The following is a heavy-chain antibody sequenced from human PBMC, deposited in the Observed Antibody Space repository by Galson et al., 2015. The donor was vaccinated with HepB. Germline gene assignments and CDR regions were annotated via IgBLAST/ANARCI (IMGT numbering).Heavy chain of an antibody. Sequence: ETLSLTCTVSGDSISSYYWNWIRQSPGKGLEWIGYIYNSGNTKYNPSLQRRVTISVDTSKNQFSLRLTSVTAADTAVYFCARQKGTRIPFDYWGQGTLVTVSS. D-gene: IGHD1-1*01. V-gene: IGHV4-59*08. CDR3: ARQKGTRIPFDY. CDR2: IYNSGNT. CDR1: GDSISSYY. J-gene: IGHJ4*02.